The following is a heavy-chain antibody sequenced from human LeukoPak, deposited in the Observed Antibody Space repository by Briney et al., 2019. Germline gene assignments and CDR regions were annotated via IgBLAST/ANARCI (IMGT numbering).Heavy chain of an antibody. Sequence: ASVTVSCMASGYTFTHYDINWVRQATGQGHEWMGWMNPNSGNTGYAQKFQGRVTITRNTSISTAYMELSSLRSEDTVVYYCARVREYDILTGYYSFDYWGQGTLVTVSS. CDR1: GYTFTHYD. V-gene: IGHV1-8*01. J-gene: IGHJ4*02. CDR2: MNPNSGNT. CDR3: ARVREYDILTGYYSFDY. D-gene: IGHD3-9*01.